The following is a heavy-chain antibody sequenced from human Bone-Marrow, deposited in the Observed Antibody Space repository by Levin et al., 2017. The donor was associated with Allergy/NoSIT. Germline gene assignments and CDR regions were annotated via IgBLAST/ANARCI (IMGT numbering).Heavy chain of an antibody. CDR1: GLTFSKAW. J-gene: IGHJ4*02. V-gene: IGHV3-15*01. CDR2: IKSETHGETT. Sequence: PGESLKISCAGSGLTFSKAWIHWVRQAPGKGLEWVGRIKSETHGETTDYAAPVKGRFTISRDDSKNTVYLQMNSLKTEDTALYYCMTGVWDTSGHLINDYWGQGTLVTVSS. CDR3: MTGVWDTSGHLINDY. D-gene: IGHD3-22*01.